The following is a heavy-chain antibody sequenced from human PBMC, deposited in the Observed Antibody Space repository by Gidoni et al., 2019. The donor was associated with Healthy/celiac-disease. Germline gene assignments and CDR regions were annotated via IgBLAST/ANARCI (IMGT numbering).Heavy chain of an antibody. D-gene: IGHD2-21*02. J-gene: IGHJ3*02. CDR1: GFPFSSYS. Sequence: EVQLVESGGGLVKPGGSLRLSCAASGFPFSSYSMNWVRQAPGKGLEWVSSISSSSSYIYYADSVKGRFTISRDNAKNSLYLQMNSLRAEDTAVYYCARSCGDCDAFDIWGQGTMVTVSS. CDR2: ISSSSSYI. V-gene: IGHV3-21*01. CDR3: ARSCGDCDAFDI.